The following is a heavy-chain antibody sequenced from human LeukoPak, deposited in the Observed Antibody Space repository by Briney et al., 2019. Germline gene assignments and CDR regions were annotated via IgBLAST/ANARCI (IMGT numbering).Heavy chain of an antibody. CDR1: GYTFTGSH. D-gene: IGHD2-2*01. CDR3: ARDFSRRVTAAIVGY. CDR2: INPDSGTT. V-gene: IGHV1-2*02. Sequence: GASLKVSCKASGYTFTGSHIHWVRQAPGEGLEWMGWINPDSGTTNYVQKFQGRVTMTRDTSITTAYMELNSLTSDDTAVYYCARDFSRRVTAAIVGYWGQGTLVTVSS. J-gene: IGHJ4*02.